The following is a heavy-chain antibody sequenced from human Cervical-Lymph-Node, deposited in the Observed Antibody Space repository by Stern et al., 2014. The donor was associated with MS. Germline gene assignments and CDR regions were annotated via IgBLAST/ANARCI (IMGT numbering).Heavy chain of an antibody. J-gene: IGHJ4*02. Sequence: QVQLQESGPGLVEPSQTLSLTCAVSGASVSTAGYYWSWIRQHPGKGLEWIGYIYYRGSTYNNPSLNSRVSMSFDTSKNQVSLTLTSVTAADTAVYYCARALNYGDFSFWGQGVLVTVSS. CDR2: IYYRGST. V-gene: IGHV4-31*11. CDR3: ARALNYGDFSF. D-gene: IGHD4-17*01. CDR1: GASVSTAGYY.